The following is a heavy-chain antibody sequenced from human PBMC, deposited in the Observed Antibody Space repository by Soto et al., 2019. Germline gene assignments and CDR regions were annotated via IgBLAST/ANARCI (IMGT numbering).Heavy chain of an antibody. CDR2: IKSKTDGGTT. CDR3: TTEYGYSSSWYDFSRVNDY. CDR1: GFTFSNAW. D-gene: IGHD6-13*01. V-gene: IGHV3-15*07. Sequence: GGSLRLSCAASGFTFSNAWMNWVRQAPGKGLEWVGRIKSKTDGGTTDYAAPVKGRFTISRDDSKNTLYLQMNSLKTEDTAVYYCTTEYGYSSSWYDFSRVNDYWGQGTLVTVSS. J-gene: IGHJ4*02.